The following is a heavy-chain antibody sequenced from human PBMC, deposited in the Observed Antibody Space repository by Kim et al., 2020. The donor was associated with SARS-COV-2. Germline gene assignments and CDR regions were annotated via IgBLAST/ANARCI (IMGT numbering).Heavy chain of an antibody. Sequence: GGSLRLSCAASGFTFSSYAMSWVRQAPGKGLEWVSAISGSGGSTYYADSVKGRFTISRDNSKNTLYLQMNSLRAEDTAVYYCAKDRDTMVRGVIPGTYWGQGTLVTVSS. CDR3: AKDRDTMVRGVIPGTY. CDR2: ISGSGGST. CDR1: GFTFSSYA. D-gene: IGHD3-10*01. V-gene: IGHV3-23*01. J-gene: IGHJ4*02.